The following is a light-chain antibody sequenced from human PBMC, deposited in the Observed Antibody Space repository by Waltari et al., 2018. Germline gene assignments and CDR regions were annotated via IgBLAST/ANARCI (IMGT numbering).Light chain of an antibody. CDR3: GAWDDGVKEWV. V-gene: IGLV1-44*01. CDR2: STT. CDR1: IYNIGINT. J-gene: IGLJ3*02. Sequence: QSVLTQPPSASGTPGRRVTISCSETIYNIGINTVNWYQQFPGSAPNLLIFSTTQRPSGVPYRFSASKSGTSASLAINGLQAADEADYYCGAWDDGVKEWVFGGGTKLTVL.